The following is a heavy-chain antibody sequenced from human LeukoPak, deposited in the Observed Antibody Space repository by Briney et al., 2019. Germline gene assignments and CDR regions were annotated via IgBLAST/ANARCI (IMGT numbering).Heavy chain of an antibody. J-gene: IGHJ4*02. CDR3: AKDPGYQVVYCFDY. CDR1: GFTFSSYS. V-gene: IGHV3-23*01. D-gene: IGHD2-2*01. Sequence: GGSLRLSCAASGFTFSSYSMSWVRQAPGKGLEWVSGISGSGGSTDYADSVKGRFTISRDNSKNTLYLQMNSLRVEDTAVYYCAKDPGYQVVYCFDYWGQGTLVTVYS. CDR2: ISGSGGST.